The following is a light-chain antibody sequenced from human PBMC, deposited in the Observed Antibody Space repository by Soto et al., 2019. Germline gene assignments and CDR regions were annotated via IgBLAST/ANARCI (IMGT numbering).Light chain of an antibody. CDR3: SSFTSSNTWV. Sequence: QSALTQPASVSGSPGQSITISCTGTSSDIGTYKYVSWYQQHPDKAPKLMIYEVTNRPSGVSNRFSGSKSGNTASLTISGLQAEDEADYYCSSFTSSNTWVFGGGTKLTVL. CDR1: SSDIGTYKY. V-gene: IGLV2-14*01. J-gene: IGLJ3*02. CDR2: EVT.